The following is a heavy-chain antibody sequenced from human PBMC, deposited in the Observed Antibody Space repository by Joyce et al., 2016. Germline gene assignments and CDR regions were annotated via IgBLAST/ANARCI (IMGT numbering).Heavy chain of an antibody. Sequence: QLQLQESGPGLVKPSETLSLTCTVAGGAISISSCYWGWLRQPPGKGLEWIGSIYYSGSTYYNLSLKSRVTISVDTSKNQFSLMLSSGTAADTAVYYCAIRGWELLNYFDYWGQGTLVTISS. D-gene: IGHD1-26*01. CDR1: GGAISISSCY. CDR2: IYYSGST. J-gene: IGHJ4*02. V-gene: IGHV4-39*01. CDR3: AIRGWELLNYFDY.